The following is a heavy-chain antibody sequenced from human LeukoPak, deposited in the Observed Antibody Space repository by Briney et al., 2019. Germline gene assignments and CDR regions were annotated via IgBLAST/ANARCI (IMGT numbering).Heavy chain of an antibody. CDR2: IYYSGST. CDR3: ASERVTAVAGAAVGRRTYNWFDP. CDR1: GGSISSSSYY. D-gene: IGHD6-19*01. J-gene: IGHJ5*02. Sequence: PSETLSLTCTVSGGSISSSSYYWGWIRQPPGKGLEWIGSIYYSGSTYYNPSLKSRVTISVDTSKNQFSLKLSSVTAADTAVYYCASERVTAVAGAAVGRRTYNWFDPWGQGTLVTVSS. V-gene: IGHV4-39*01.